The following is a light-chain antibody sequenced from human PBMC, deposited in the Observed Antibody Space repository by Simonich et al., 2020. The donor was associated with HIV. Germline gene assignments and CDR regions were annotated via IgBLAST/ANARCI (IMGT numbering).Light chain of an antibody. J-gene: IGKJ3*01. Sequence: EILMTQSPATLSVSPGERATLSCRTSQSVASNLAWYQQKPGPAPRLLIYGASSRATGIPARFSGSGFGTEFTLTISSMQSEDFAVYYCQQYNNWPSPFTFGPGTKVDIK. CDR3: QQYNNWPSPFT. CDR1: QSVASN. V-gene: IGKV3-15*01. CDR2: GAS.